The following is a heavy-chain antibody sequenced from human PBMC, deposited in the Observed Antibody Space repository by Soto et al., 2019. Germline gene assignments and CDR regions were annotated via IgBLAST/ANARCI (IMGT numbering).Heavy chain of an antibody. V-gene: IGHV3-23*01. J-gene: IGHJ6*02. Sequence: PGGSLRLSCAASGFSFSSYAMNWVRQAPGKGLEWVSSIRDGGDTTYYADSVKGRFTISRDNSKNTLYLQMNSLRAEDTAVYYCAKDQYSSPHYYYGMDVWGQGTTVTVSS. CDR2: IRDGGDTT. CDR3: AKDQYSSPHYYYGMDV. CDR1: GFSFSSYA. D-gene: IGHD6-6*01.